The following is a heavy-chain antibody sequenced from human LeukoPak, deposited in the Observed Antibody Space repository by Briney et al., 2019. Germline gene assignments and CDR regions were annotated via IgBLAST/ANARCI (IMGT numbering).Heavy chain of an antibody. CDR1: GFTFSSYW. CDR3: AKEFGS. CDR2: ISSSSTTI. J-gene: IGHJ4*02. Sequence: GSLRLSCAASGFTFSSYWMHWVRQAPGKGLEWISYISSSSTTIYYADSVKGRFTISRDDAMNSLYLQMNSLRAEDTAVYYCAKEFGSWGQGTLVTVSS. V-gene: IGHV3-48*01.